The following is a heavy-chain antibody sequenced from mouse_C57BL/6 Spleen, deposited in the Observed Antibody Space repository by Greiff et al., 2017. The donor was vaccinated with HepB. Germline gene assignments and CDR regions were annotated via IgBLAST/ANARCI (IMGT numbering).Heavy chain of an antibody. CDR3: ARQDYDDGGFAY. CDR2: ISSGSSTI. J-gene: IGHJ3*01. D-gene: IGHD2-4*01. CDR1: GFTFSDYG. Sequence: DVMLVESGGGLVKPGGSLKLSCAASGFTFSDYGMHWVRQAPEKGLEWVAYISSGSSTIYYADTVKGRFTISRDNAKNTLFLQMTSLRSDDTAMYYCARQDYDDGGFAYWGQGTLVTVSA. V-gene: IGHV5-17*01.